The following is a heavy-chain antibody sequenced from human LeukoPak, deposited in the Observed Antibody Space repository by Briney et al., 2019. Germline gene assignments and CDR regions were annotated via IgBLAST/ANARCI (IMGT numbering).Heavy chain of an antibody. Sequence: PGGSLRLSCAASGFTFGTYWIHWVRQAPGKGLEWVSSISALSTYIYYADSVKGRFTISRDNVEKSAYLELSGLTAHDTAIYYCARGGIAGRPVYYYYMDVWGKGTTVTVSS. CDR3: ARGGIAGRPVYYYYMDV. CDR2: ISALSTYI. J-gene: IGHJ6*03. D-gene: IGHD6-6*01. V-gene: IGHV3-21*01. CDR1: GFTFGTYW.